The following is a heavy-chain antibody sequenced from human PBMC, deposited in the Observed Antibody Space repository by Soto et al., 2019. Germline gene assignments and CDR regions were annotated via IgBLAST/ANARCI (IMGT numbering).Heavy chain of an antibody. D-gene: IGHD3-3*01. Sequence: GGSLRLSCAASGFTFSNYAMNWIRQAPGKGLEWLSSISANGRSAYYADSVKGRFTISRDRAKNTLYLHLDGMRVDNTSLYFFAKGCSSLGWLALGAPFDSWGQGTLVTVSS. CDR3: AKGCSSLGWLALGAPFDS. CDR1: GFTFSNYA. J-gene: IGHJ4*02. CDR2: ISANGRSA. V-gene: IGHV3-23*01.